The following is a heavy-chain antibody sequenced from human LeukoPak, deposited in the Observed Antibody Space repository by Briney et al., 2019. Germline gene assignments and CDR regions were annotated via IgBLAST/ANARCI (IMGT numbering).Heavy chain of an antibody. CDR2: IWHDGSNK. V-gene: IGHV3-33*07. CDR3: AKGGSPGYNYNAFDM. D-gene: IGHD3-22*01. CDR1: GFTFDTFG. J-gene: IGHJ3*02. Sequence: PGGSLRLSCLASGFTFDTFGMYWARQAPGKGLEWVAVIWHDGSNKYYTDSVKGRFTISRDNSKNTLYLHMDSLRAEDTAVYYCAKGGSPGYNYNAFDMWGQGTMVAVSS.